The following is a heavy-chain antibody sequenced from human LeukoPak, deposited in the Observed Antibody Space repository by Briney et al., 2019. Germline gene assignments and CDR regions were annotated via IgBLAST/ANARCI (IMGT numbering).Heavy chain of an antibody. CDR2: ISGSGGST. Sequence: PGGSLRLSCAASGFTFSSYAMSWVRQAPGKGLEWVSAISGSGGSTYYADSVKGRFTISRDNSKNTLYLQMNSLRAEDTALYYCAKDSLFGGLLLLPYFDYWGQGTLVTVSS. D-gene: IGHD3-10*01. CDR3: AKDSLFGGLLLLPYFDY. J-gene: IGHJ4*02. CDR1: GFTFSSYA. V-gene: IGHV3-23*01.